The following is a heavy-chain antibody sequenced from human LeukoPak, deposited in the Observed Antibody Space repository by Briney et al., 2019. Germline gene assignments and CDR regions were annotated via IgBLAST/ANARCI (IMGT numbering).Heavy chain of an antibody. CDR2: INRDGSST. CDR3: ARVPYVFDL. D-gene: IGHD2-2*01. V-gene: IGHV3-74*01. CDR1: GLTFSNYW. J-gene: IGHJ3*01. Sequence: LPGPSLTLACAASGLTFSNYWMHSARQAPRKRRGWGSRINRDGSSTGYLDSVQGRFTISRDNARKPLYVQMNSLRAEDTAVYYCARVPYVFDLWGQGTMVTVSS.